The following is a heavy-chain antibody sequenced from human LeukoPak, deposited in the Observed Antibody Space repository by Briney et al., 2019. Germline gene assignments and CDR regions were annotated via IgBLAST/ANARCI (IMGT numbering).Heavy chain of an antibody. V-gene: IGHV3-74*01. Sequence: GGSLRLSCAASEFTFSTYWMHWVRQAPGTGLVWVSLINSDGSSTNYADSVKGRFTISRDNAKNTLYLQMNSLRAEDTAVYYCATDVPAVTIFGYWGQGTLVTVSS. CDR2: INSDGSST. CDR3: ATDVPAVTIFGY. D-gene: IGHD2-2*01. CDR1: EFTFSTYW. J-gene: IGHJ4*02.